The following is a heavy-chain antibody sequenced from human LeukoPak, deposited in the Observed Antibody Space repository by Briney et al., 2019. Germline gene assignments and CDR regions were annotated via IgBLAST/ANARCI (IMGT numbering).Heavy chain of an antibody. D-gene: IGHD4-17*01. CDR2: IYTSGTT. J-gene: IGHJ5*02. CDR1: GGSISYYY. CDR3: ARDLYGDGSYFDP. Sequence: PSETLSLTCTVSGGSISYYYWSWIRQPAGKGLEWIGRIYTSGTTNYNPSLKSRVTMSVDTSKNQFSLTLSSVTAADTALYYCARDLYGDGSYFDPWGQGTLVTVSS. V-gene: IGHV4-4*07.